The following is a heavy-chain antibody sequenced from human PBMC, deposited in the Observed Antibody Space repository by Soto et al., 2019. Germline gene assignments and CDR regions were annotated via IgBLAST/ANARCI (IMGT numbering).Heavy chain of an antibody. V-gene: IGHV3-30-3*01. CDR3: ASSPSGYDFHYFDY. D-gene: IGHD5-12*01. CDR1: GFTFSSYA. CDR2: ISYDGSNK. J-gene: IGHJ4*02. Sequence: GGSLRLSCAASGFTFSSYAMHWVRQAPGKGLEWVAVISYDGSNKYYADSVKGRFTISRDNSKNTLYLQMNSLRAEDTAVYYCASSPSGYDFHYFDYWGQGTLVTVSS.